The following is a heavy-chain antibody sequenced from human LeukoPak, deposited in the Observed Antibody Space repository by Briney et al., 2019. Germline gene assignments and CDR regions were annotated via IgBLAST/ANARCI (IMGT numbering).Heavy chain of an antibody. CDR1: GFTFSSYG. D-gene: IGHD2-15*01. CDR2: IWYDGSNK. Sequence: GGSLRLSCAASGFTFSSYGMHWVRQAPGKGLEWVAVIWYDGSNKYYADSVKGRFTISRDNSKNTLYLQMNSLRAGDTAVYYCARDKVASDCSGGSCYYYYYGMDVWGQGTTVTVSS. CDR3: ARDKVASDCSGGSCYYYYYGMDV. V-gene: IGHV3-33*01. J-gene: IGHJ6*02.